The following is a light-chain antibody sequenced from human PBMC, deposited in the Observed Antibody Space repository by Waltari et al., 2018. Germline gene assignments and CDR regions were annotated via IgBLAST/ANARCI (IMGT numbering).Light chain of an antibody. J-gene: IGKJ1*01. V-gene: IGKV3-20*01. CDR3: QHYVRLPAT. Sequence: EIVLTQSPGTLSLSPGERGTFSCRASQSVGGTLAWYQQKPGQAPRLLMYGTSIRAPGTPDRFSGTGSGTDFSLTISRLEPEDFAVYYCQHYVRLPATFGQGTKVEIK. CDR2: GTS. CDR1: QSVGGT.